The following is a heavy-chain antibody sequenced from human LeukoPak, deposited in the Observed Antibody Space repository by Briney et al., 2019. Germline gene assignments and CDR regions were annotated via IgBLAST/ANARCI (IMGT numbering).Heavy chain of an antibody. D-gene: IGHD3-22*01. CDR3: AREWGLESSGYYYAY. CDR1: GGTFSRFT. V-gene: IGHV1-69*13. Sequence: SVKVSCKASGGTFSRFTISWVRQAPGQGFEWMGGITPIFGTANFAQKFQGRVSITADESTSTAFMELSSLRSEDTAVYYSAREWGLESSGYYYAYWGQGTLVTVSS. J-gene: IGHJ4*02. CDR2: ITPIFGTA.